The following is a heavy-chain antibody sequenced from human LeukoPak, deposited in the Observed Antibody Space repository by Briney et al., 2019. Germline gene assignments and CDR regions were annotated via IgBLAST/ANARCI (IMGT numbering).Heavy chain of an antibody. D-gene: IGHD6-19*01. CDR1: GYTFTTYY. CDR3: ARGRPGSGWSFDY. CDR2: INPSGGTT. Sequence: ASVKVSCKASGYTFTTYYMHWVRHAPGQGLEWMGIINPSGGTTNYAQKSQGRVTMTRDTSTTTVYMELSSLRSEDTAVYYCARGRPGSGWSFDYWGQGTLVTVSS. J-gene: IGHJ4*02. V-gene: IGHV1-46*01.